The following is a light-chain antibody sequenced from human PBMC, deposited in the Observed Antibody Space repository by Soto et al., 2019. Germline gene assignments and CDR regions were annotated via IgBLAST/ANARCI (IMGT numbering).Light chain of an antibody. J-gene: IGKJ3*01. CDR3: QQYSNYSFT. V-gene: IGKV1-5*01. Sequence: DIQMTQSPSTLSASLGNRVTITCRASQSVRSWLAWYQQKPGRSPKLLIYDASSLQGGVPSRFSGSGFGTEFTLTISSLQADDFATHYCQQYSNYSFTFGPGTKVDIK. CDR2: DAS. CDR1: QSVRSW.